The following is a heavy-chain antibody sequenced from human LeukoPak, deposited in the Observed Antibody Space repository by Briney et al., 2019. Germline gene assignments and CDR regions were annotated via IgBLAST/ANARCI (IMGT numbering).Heavy chain of an antibody. Sequence: GGSLRLSCAASGFTFSSYAMSWVRQAPGKGLEWVSAISGSGGSTYYADSVKGRFTISRDNSKNTLYLQMNSLRAEDTAVYYCAKDRSGNCSSTSCHPYYYYGMDVWGQGTTVTVSS. CDR3: AKDRSGNCSSTSCHPYYYYGMDV. J-gene: IGHJ6*02. CDR1: GFTFSSYA. CDR2: ISGSGGST. D-gene: IGHD2-2*01. V-gene: IGHV3-23*01.